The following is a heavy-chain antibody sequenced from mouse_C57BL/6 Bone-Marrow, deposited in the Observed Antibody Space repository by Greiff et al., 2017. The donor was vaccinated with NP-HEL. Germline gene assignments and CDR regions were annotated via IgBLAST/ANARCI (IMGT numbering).Heavy chain of an antibody. CDR2: INPNNGGT. D-gene: IGHD2-3*01. Sequence: VQLQQSGPELVKPGASVKISCKASGYTFTDYYMNWVKQSHGKSLEWIGDINPNNGGTSYNQKFKGKATLTVDKSSSTAYMELRSLTSEDSAVYYCARDGYYVPFAYWGQGTLVTVSA. V-gene: IGHV1-26*01. CDR3: ARDGYYVPFAY. J-gene: IGHJ3*01. CDR1: GYTFTDYY.